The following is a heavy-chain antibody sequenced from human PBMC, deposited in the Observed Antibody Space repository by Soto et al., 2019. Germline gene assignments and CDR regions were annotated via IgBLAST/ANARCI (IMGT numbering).Heavy chain of an antibody. CDR2: MNPKSGNK. Sequence: QVQLVQSGAEVKKPGASVKVSCKASGYIFTSYEINWVRQATGQGLEWMGWMNPKSGNKGYAQKLQGRVTMTRNTSRSTAYMELSSGRSEDTAVYYCASSTVTTSIFWGQGPLVTVSS. V-gene: IGHV1-8*01. J-gene: IGHJ4*02. CDR1: GYIFTSYE. CDR3: ASSTVTTSIF. D-gene: IGHD4-17*01.